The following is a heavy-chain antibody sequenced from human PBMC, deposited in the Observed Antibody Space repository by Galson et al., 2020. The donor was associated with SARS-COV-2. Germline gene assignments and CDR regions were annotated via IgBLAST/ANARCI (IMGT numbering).Heavy chain of an antibody. CDR1: GFTFSSFD. Sequence: GGSLRLSCAASGFTFSSFDMNWVRQAPGKGLEWVSYISGITGVMYYADSLKGRFTISRDNAKNSLYLQMNSLRDEDTGVYYCARDGGAGWSLGMWGQGTMVTVYS. J-gene: IGHJ3*02. V-gene: IGHV3-48*02. D-gene: IGHD6-19*01. CDR3: ARDGGAGWSLGM. CDR2: ISGITGVM.